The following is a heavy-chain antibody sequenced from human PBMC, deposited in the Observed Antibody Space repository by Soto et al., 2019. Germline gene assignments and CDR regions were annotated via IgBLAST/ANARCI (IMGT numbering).Heavy chain of an antibody. J-gene: IGHJ4*02. D-gene: IGHD1-1*01. CDR2: ISGSGGST. V-gene: IGHV3-23*01. Sequence: WGSLRLSCAASGFTFISYAIIFFRQAPGKGLEWVSAISGSGGSTYYADSVKGRFTISRDNSKNTLYLQMNSLRAEDTAVYYCAKSNWNDEGPGHWGQGTLVTVSS. CDR3: AKSNWNDEGPGH. CDR1: GFTFISYA.